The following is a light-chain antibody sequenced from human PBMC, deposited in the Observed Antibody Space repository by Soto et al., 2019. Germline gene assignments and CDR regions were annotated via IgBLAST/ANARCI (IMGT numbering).Light chain of an antibody. CDR3: QQYGSSPRT. Sequence: EIVLTQSPGTLSLSPGERATLSCRASQSVSRSFLAWYQQKPGQAPRLLIYGASSRATGIPDRFSGSGSGTDFTLIISRLEPEDFAVYYCQQYGSSPRTFGQETKVEIK. V-gene: IGKV3-20*01. J-gene: IGKJ1*01. CDR2: GAS. CDR1: QSVSRSF.